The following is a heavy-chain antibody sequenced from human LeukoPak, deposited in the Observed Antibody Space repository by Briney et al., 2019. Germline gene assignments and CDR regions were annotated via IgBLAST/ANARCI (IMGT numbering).Heavy chain of an antibody. CDR1: GYTFTSYY. CDR2: INPNSGGT. Sequence: ASVKVSCKASGYTFTSYYMHWVRQAPGQGLEWMGWINPNSGGTKYAQKFQGRVTMTRDTSISTAYMELSRLRSDDTAVYYCARDQGSYYGGDAFDIWGQGTMVTVSS. D-gene: IGHD1-26*01. V-gene: IGHV1-2*02. J-gene: IGHJ3*02. CDR3: ARDQGSYYGGDAFDI.